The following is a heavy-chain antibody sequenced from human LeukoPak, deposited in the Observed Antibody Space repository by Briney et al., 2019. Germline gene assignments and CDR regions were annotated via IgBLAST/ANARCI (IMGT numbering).Heavy chain of an antibody. CDR2: IYYSGST. Sequence: PSETLSLTCTVSGGSISSYYWSWIRQPPGKGLEWIGYIYYSGSTNYNPSLKSRVTISVDTSKNQFSLKLSSVTAADTAVYYCARSPTNLLWFGELASDAFDIWGQGTMVTVSS. CDR3: ARSPTNLLWFGELASDAFDI. J-gene: IGHJ3*02. CDR1: GGSISSYY. V-gene: IGHV4-59*12. D-gene: IGHD3-10*01.